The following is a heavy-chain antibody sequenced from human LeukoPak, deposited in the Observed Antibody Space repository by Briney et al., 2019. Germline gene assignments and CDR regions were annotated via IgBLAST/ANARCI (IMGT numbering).Heavy chain of an antibody. J-gene: IGHJ3*02. V-gene: IGHV1-69*13. Sequence: SVKVSCKASGGTFSSYAISWVRQAPGQGLEWMGGIIPIFGTANYAQKFQGRVTITADESTSTAYMELSSLRPEDTAVYYCARDFMAASDAFDIWGQGTMVTVSS. CDR2: IIPIFGTA. CDR3: ARDFMAASDAFDI. CDR1: GGTFSSYA. D-gene: IGHD6-13*01.